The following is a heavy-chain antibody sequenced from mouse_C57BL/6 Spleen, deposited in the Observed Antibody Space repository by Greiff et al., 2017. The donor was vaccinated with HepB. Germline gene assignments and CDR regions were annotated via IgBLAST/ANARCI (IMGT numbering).Heavy chain of an antibody. CDR1: GYTFPDYY. Sequence: QVQLKESGAELVTPGASVKISCKASGYTFPDYYRNWVKQRPGQGLAWIGKIGPGSGSTYSNATFTGKATLTADKASITAYMQLSSLTSEDSAVYFCANPIYWGQGTTLTVSS. D-gene: IGHD6-1*01. J-gene: IGHJ2*01. CDR2: IGPGSGST. CDR3: ANPIY. V-gene: IGHV1-77*01.